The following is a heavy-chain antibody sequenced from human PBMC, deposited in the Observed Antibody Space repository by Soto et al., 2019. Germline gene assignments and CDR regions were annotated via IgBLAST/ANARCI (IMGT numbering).Heavy chain of an antibody. CDR3: ARGGYCSSTSCYIRSHHYYYGMDV. D-gene: IGHD2-2*02. J-gene: IGHJ6*02. CDR2: INAGNGNT. Sequence: ASVKVSCKASGYTFTSYAMHWVRQAPGQRLEWMGWINAGNGNTKYSQKFQGRVTITRDTSASTAYMELSSLRSEDTAVYYCARGGYCSSTSCYIRSHHYYYGMDVWGQGTTVTVS. V-gene: IGHV1-3*01. CDR1: GYTFTSYA.